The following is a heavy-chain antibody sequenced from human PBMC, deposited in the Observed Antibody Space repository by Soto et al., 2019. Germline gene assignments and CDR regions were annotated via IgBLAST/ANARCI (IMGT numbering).Heavy chain of an antibody. CDR3: ERGAQYRSGNYYLDY. CDR1: GDFIASGDY. V-gene: IGHV4-38-2*01. D-gene: IGHD3-10*01. J-gene: IGHJ4*02. Sequence: SETLSLTCAVSGDFIASGDYWGWIRQPPGRGLEWIGSIYHSRSTFYNPSLKSRVTLSLEMSNNHFSLKLAAATAADTAVYYFERGAQYRSGNYYLDYWGQGPQVTVSS. CDR2: IYHSRST.